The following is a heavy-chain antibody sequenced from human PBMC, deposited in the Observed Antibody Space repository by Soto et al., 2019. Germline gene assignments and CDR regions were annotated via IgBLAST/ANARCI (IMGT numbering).Heavy chain of an antibody. Sequence: SVKVSCKTSGFTFSSSAVHWVRQARGHRLQWIGWIDVGSANANYAQMLQERVTISRDMSTSTAYMELSSLRSEDTAVYYCAASTTVTPFDYWGQGTLVTVSS. CDR1: GFTFSSSA. J-gene: IGHJ4*02. V-gene: IGHV1-58*01. CDR3: AASTTVTPFDY. D-gene: IGHD4-17*01. CDR2: IDVGSANA.